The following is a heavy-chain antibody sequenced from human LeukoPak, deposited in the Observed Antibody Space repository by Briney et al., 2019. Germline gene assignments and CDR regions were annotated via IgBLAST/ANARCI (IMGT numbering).Heavy chain of an antibody. D-gene: IGHD4-11*01. CDR2: IGKAGDT. V-gene: IGHV3-13*01. CDR3: AGGDYMGFDP. CDR1: GFAFSTSD. J-gene: IGHJ5*02. Sequence: GGSLRLSCAASGFAFSTSDMHWVRQAAGQGLEWVSGIGKAGDTYYLDSVRGRFTIFRENDENSVYLQMNNLRAGDTAVYYCAGGDYMGFDPWRQGTLVTVSS.